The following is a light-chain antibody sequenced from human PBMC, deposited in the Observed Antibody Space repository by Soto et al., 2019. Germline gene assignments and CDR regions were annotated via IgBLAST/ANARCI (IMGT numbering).Light chain of an antibody. CDR1: RTDVGGYNF. CDR3: CSYVSSKTYV. J-gene: IGLJ1*01. V-gene: IGLV2-14*01. Sequence: QSVLTQPASVSGSPGQSITISCTGTRTDVGGYNFVSWYQQHPGKAPKLIIYEVSNRPSGVSNRFSGSKSDKTASLTISGLQAEDEADYYCCSYVSSKTYVFGTGTKVTVL. CDR2: EVS.